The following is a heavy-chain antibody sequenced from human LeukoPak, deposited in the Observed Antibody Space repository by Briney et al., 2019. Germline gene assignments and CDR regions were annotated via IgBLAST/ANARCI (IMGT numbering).Heavy chain of an antibody. J-gene: IGHJ4*02. V-gene: IGHV3-21*01. Sequence: GGSLRLSCAASGFTFSSYSMNWVRQAPGKGLEWVSSISSSSSYIYYADSVKGRFTISRDNAKNSLYLQMNSLRAEDTAAYYCARDKCSGGSCYLYFDYWGQGTLVTVSS. CDR3: ARDKCSGGSCYLYFDY. CDR1: GFTFSSYS. D-gene: IGHD2-15*01. CDR2: ISSSSSYI.